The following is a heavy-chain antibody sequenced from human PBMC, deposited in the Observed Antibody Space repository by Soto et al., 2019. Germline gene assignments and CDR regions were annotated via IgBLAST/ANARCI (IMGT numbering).Heavy chain of an antibody. D-gene: IGHD1-1*01. V-gene: IGHV4-31*03. J-gene: IGHJ6*02. Sequence: SETLSLTCTVSGGSVNSGGYHWSWIRQHPGKGLEWIGDIYYSGSTYYNPSLKSRVTISIDTPTNHFSLHLSALTAADTAVYYCARAPIPNWNYYGMDVWGQGTTVTVSS. CDR3: ARAPIPNWNYYGMDV. CDR1: GGSVNSGGYH. CDR2: IYYSGST.